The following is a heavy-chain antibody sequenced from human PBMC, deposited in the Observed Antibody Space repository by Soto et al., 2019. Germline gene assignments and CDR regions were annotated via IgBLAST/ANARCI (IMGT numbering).Heavy chain of an antibody. J-gene: IGHJ6*02. CDR2: INSDGSST. CDR1: GFTFSSYW. D-gene: IGHD3-3*01. V-gene: IGHV3-74*01. Sequence: VGSLRLSCAASGFTFSSYWTHWVRQAPGKGLVWVSRINSDGSSTSYADSVKGRFTISRDNAKNTLYLQMNSLRAEDTAVYYCAYDFWSGYPSYYYYGMDVWGQGTTVTVSS. CDR3: AYDFWSGYPSYYYYGMDV.